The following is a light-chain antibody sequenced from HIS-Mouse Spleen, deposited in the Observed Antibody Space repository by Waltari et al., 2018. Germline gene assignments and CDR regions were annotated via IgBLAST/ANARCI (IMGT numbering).Light chain of an antibody. V-gene: IGLV2-14*03. J-gene: IGLJ2*01. CDR3: SSYTSSSAEV. Sequence: QSALTQPAPVSGSPGQSTTLSCTGTSSYVGGYNYVSWYQQHPGQAPKLMIYDGSNRPAGVSNRFAGSKSGNTASLTISGLQAEDEADYYCSSYTSSSAEVFGGGTKLTVL. CDR1: SSYVGGYNY. CDR2: DGS.